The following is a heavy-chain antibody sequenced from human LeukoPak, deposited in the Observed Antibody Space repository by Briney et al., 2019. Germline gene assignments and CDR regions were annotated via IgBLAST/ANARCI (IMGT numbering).Heavy chain of an antibody. CDR3: ARDGGYSGYDLDF. V-gene: IGHV3-7*01. CDR1: GFTFSSYW. CDR2: IKQDGSDK. D-gene: IGHD5-12*01. J-gene: IGHJ4*02. Sequence: GGSLRLSCAASGFTFSSYWMSWVRQAPGKGLEWVANIKQDGSDKYYVDSVKGRFTISRDNAKNSLYLQINSLRAEDTAVYYCARDGGYSGYDLDFWGQGTLVTVSS.